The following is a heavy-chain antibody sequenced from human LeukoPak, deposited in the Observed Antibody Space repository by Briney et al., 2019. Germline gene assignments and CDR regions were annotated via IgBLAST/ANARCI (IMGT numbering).Heavy chain of an antibody. D-gene: IGHD4-17*01. J-gene: IGHJ4*02. V-gene: IGHV1-69*04. CDR1: GGTFRSSP. CDR2: IIPMLAIA. CDR3: AREYGDLTMVTNFDF. Sequence: GASVTVSCQASGGTFRSSPITGVGQAPGQGRDWMGRIIPMLAIAHYAQKSQGRVTITADKSTRTAYIKLISPRSEDTAVYYCAREYGDLTMVTNFDFWGQGTLVTVSS.